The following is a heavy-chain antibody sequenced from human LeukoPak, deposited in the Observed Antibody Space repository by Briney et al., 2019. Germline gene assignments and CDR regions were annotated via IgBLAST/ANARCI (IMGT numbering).Heavy chain of an antibody. CDR1: GLPFTNAW. J-gene: IGHJ4*02. CDR3: STDLTMIVVVTKSDY. D-gene: IGHD3-22*01. CDR2: IRSKIDGETT. Sequence: GGSLRLSCAASGLPFTNAWMSWVRQAPGQGLEWVGLIRSKIDGETTDYAAPVKGRFTISRDDSRNTLYLQMNSLKTEDTAVYYCSTDLTMIVVVTKSDYWGQGTLVTVSS. V-gene: IGHV3-15*01.